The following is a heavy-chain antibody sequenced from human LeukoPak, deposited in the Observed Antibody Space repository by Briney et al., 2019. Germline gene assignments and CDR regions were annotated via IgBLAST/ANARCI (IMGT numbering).Heavy chain of an antibody. CDR3: ARVTLPYSSSWYAIDY. V-gene: IGHV3-9*01. CDR1: GFTFDDYA. CDR2: ISWNSGSI. D-gene: IGHD6-13*01. Sequence: GGSLRLSCAASGFTFDDYAMHWVRQAPGKGLEWVSGISWNSGSIGYADSVEGRFTISRDNAKNSLYLQMNSLRAEDTAVYYCARVTLPYSSSWYAIDYWGQGTLVTVSS. J-gene: IGHJ4*02.